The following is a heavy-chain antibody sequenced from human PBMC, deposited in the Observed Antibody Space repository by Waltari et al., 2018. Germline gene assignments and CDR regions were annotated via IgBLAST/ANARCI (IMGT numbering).Heavy chain of an antibody. V-gene: IGHV3-7*01. Sequence: EVQLVESGGGLVQPGGSLRLSCAASGFTFSTYWMGWVRQAPGKGLYWGANIKQDGSTKCYVDSLKSRFTISRDNAKNSLYLQMNSLRAEDTAVYYCGRDRGWRQHDYWGQGTPVTVSS. CDR1: GFTFSTYW. CDR2: IKQDGSTK. D-gene: IGHD5-12*01. J-gene: IGHJ4*02. CDR3: GRDRGWRQHDY.